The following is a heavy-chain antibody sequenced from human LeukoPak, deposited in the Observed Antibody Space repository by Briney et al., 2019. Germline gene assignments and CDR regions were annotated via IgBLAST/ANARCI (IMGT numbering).Heavy chain of an antibody. V-gene: IGHV4-39*07. CDR1: GFTVSSNY. Sequence: GSLRLSCAASGFTVSSNYMNWVRQPPGKGLEWIGSIYYSGSTYYNPSLKSRVTISVDTSKNQFSLKLSSVTAADTAVYYCARDPRGSGSYYNVDYWGQGTLVTVSS. CDR3: ARDPRGSGSYYNVDY. D-gene: IGHD3-10*01. CDR2: IYYSGST. J-gene: IGHJ4*02.